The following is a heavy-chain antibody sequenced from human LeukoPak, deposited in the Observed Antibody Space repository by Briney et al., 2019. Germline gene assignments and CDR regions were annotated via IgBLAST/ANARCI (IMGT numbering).Heavy chain of an antibody. J-gene: IGHJ4*02. D-gene: IGHD4-17*01. CDR2: IYSGGTT. CDR3: ARQSSATTTFDS. CDR1: GFTVGASY. V-gene: IGHV3-66*04. Sequence: GGSLRLSCVASGFTVGASYMSWVPQAPGKGLEWVTAIYSGGTTYYADSVKGRFTLSRDNSQNTVYLQMDSLRVEDTAVYFCARQSSATTTFDSWGQGTLVTVSS.